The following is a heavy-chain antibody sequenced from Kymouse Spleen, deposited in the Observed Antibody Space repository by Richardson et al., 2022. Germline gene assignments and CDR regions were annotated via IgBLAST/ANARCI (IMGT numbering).Heavy chain of an antibody. CDR2: INHSGST. Sequence: QVQLQQWGAGLLKPSETLSLTCAVYGGSFSGYYWSWIRQPPGKGLEWIGEINHSGSTNYNPSLKSRVTISVDTSKNQFSLKLSSVTAADTAVYYCARGEDITGTSYYFDYWGQGTLVTVSS. CDR3: ARGEDITGTSYYFDY. D-gene: IGHD1-20*01,IGHD1-7*01. J-gene: IGHJ4*02. CDR1: GGSFSGYY. V-gene: IGHV4-34*01.